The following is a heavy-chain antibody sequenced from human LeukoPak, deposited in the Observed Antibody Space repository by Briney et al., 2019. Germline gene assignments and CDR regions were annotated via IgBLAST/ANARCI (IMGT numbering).Heavy chain of an antibody. Sequence: SETLSLTCTVSGGSISSSAYYWGWIRQPPGKGLEWIASINYDGSTYYNPSLKSRVTISLDTSKTQFSLKLSSVTAADMAVYYCGRHWTRGFDSRGQGTLVTVSS. V-gene: IGHV4-39*01. CDR3: GRHWTRGFDS. D-gene: IGHD3-10*01. J-gene: IGHJ5*01. CDR1: GGSISSSAYY. CDR2: INYDGST.